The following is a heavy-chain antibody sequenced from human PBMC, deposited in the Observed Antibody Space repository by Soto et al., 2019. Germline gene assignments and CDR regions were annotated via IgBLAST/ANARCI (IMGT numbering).Heavy chain of an antibody. CDR2: ISSSSSYI. V-gene: IGHV3-21*01. CDR3: ARVLASVGATSPSANYYSYGMDV. J-gene: IGHJ6*02. D-gene: IGHD1-26*01. CDR1: GFTFSSYS. Sequence: PGGSLRLSCAASGFTFSSYSMNWVRQAPGKGLEWVSSISSSSSYIYYADSVKGRFTISRDNAKNSLYLQMNSLRAEDTAVYYCARVLASVGATSPSANYYSYGMDVWGQGTTVTVSS.